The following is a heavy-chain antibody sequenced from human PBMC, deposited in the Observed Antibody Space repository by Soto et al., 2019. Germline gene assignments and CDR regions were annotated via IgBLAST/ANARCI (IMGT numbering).Heavy chain of an antibody. CDR2: INAGNGNT. CDR3: ARAGPGPLLFSSRDYYGMDV. J-gene: IGHJ6*02. Sequence: QVQLVQSGAEEKKPGASVKVSCKASGYTFTSYAMHWVRQAPGQRLEWMGWINAGNGNTKYSQKFQGRVTITRDTSASTAYMELSSLRSEDTAVYYCARAGPGPLLFSSRDYYGMDVWGQGTTVTVSS. D-gene: IGHD6-13*01. V-gene: IGHV1-3*05. CDR1: GYTFTSYA.